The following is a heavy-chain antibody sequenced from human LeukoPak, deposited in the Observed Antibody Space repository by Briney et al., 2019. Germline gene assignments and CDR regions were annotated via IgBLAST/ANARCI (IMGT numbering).Heavy chain of an antibody. D-gene: IGHD6-6*01. CDR1: GYSFTSYW. Sequence: GESLKISCKVSGYSFTSYWIGWVRQMPGKGLEWMGIIYPGDSDTRYSPSFQGQVTISADKSISTAYLQWSSLKASDTAMYYCARPAGIAARPEYFQHWGQGTLVTVSS. J-gene: IGHJ1*01. V-gene: IGHV5-51*01. CDR3: ARPAGIAARPEYFQH. CDR2: IYPGDSDT.